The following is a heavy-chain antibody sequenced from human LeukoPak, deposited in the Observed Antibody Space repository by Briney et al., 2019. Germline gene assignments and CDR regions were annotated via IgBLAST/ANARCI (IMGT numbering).Heavy chain of an antibody. Sequence: GGSLRLSCAASGFTFSNYGIHWVRQAPGKGLEWVAFVQYDGTNKYYADSVKGRFTISRDNSKNTLYLQMNSLRAEDTAVYYCARVFLLGPLYSSSYVGALDYWGQGTLVTVSS. CDR2: VQYDGTNK. J-gene: IGHJ4*02. CDR1: GFTFSNYG. CDR3: ARVFLLGPLYSSSYVGALDY. D-gene: IGHD6-6*01. V-gene: IGHV3-30*02.